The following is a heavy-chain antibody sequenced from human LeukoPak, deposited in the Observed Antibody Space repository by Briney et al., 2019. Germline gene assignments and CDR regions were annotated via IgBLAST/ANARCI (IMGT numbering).Heavy chain of an antibody. J-gene: IGHJ4*02. CDR1: GYTFTGYY. Sequence: GASVKVSCKASGYTFTGYYMHWVRQAPGQGLEWMGWINPNSGGTNYAQKFQGRVTMTRDTSISTAYMELSRLRSDDTAVYYCARGCCTNGVCYNGCGYWGQGNLVTVSS. D-gene: IGHD2-8*01. CDR3: ARGCCTNGVCYNGCGY. V-gene: IGHV1-2*02. CDR2: INPNSGGT.